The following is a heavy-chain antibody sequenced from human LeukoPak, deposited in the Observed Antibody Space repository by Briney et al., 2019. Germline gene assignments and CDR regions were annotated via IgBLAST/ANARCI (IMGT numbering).Heavy chain of an antibody. D-gene: IGHD3-22*01. J-gene: IGHJ3*02. CDR1: GFTFSSYG. Sequence: HPGGSLRLSCAASGFTFSSYGMHWVRQAPGKGLEWVAFIRYDGSNKYYADSVKGRFTISRDNSKNTLYLQMNSLRAEDTAVYYCARVADDSSGYYVDAFDIWGQGTMVTVSS. CDR3: ARVADDSSGYYVDAFDI. CDR2: IRYDGSNK. V-gene: IGHV3-30*02.